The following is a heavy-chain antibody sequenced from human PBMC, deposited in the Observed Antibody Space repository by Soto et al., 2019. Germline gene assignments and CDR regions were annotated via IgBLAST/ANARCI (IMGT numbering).Heavy chain of an antibody. J-gene: IGHJ6*02. V-gene: IGHV1-69*13. Sequence: GASVKVSCKASGGTFSSYAISWVRQAPGQGLEWMGGIIPIFGTANYAQKFQGRVTITADESTSTAYMELRSLRSEDTAVYYCARDSLHNWNYYYYGMDVWGQGTTVTVSS. CDR2: IIPIFGTA. CDR3: ARDSLHNWNYYYYGMDV. CDR1: GGTFSSYA. D-gene: IGHD1-20*01.